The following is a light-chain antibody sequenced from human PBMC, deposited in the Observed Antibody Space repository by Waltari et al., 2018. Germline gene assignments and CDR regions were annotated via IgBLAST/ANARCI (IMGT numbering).Light chain of an antibody. V-gene: IGKV1-39*01. CDR2: AAS. Sequence: LLIFAASRLLPGVPSRFSGSRSGTDFTLTINGLEREDFATYYCQQSDSSPLTFGGGTRVEI. J-gene: IGKJ4*01. CDR3: QQSDSSPLT.